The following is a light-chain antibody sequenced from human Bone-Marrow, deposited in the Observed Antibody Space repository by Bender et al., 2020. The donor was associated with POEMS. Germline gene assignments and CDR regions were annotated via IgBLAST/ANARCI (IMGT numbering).Light chain of an antibody. V-gene: IGLV1-51*02. CDR1: SSDIGNNY. J-gene: IGLJ1*01. CDR3: GTWDSSLSASYL. Sequence: QSVLTQPPSVSAAPGQKVTISCSGSSSDIGNNYVSWYQQVPGTAPKLLIYENHKRPSDIPDRFSGSKSGTSATLDITGLQTGDEAGYYCGTWDSSLSASYLFGSGTKVTVL. CDR2: ENH.